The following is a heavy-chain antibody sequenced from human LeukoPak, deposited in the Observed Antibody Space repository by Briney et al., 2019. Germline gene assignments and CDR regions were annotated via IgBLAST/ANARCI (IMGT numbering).Heavy chain of an antibody. J-gene: IGHJ4*02. CDR3: ARHGYSSAWYAGGLDY. Sequence: SETLSLTCTVSGGSISSYYWSWIRQPPGKGLEWIGYIYYSGSTKYNPSLKSRFSISVDTSKNQFSLMLSSLTAADTAVYYCARHGYSSAWYAGGLDYWGQGNLVSVSS. V-gene: IGHV4-59*08. D-gene: IGHD6-19*01. CDR2: IYYSGST. CDR1: GGSISSYY.